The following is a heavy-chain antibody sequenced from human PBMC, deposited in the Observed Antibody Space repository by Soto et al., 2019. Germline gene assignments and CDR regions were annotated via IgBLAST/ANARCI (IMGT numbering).Heavy chain of an antibody. CDR1: GFTFGDYA. CDR2: IRSKAYGGTT. Sequence: GGSLRLSCTASGFTFGDYAMSWFRQAPGKGLEWVGFIRSKAYGGTTEYAASVKGRFTISRDDSKSIAYLQMNSLKTEDTAVYYCTRCGLRLDFWSVKLDYWGQGTLVTVSS. V-gene: IGHV3-49*03. D-gene: IGHD3-3*01. J-gene: IGHJ4*02. CDR3: TRCGLRLDFWSVKLDY.